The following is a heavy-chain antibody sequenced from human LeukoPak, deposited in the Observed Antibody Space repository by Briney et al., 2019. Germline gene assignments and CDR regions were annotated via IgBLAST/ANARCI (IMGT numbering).Heavy chain of an antibody. CDR3: ARDSGSYCFDY. D-gene: IGHD1-26*01. Sequence: GGSLRLSCAASGFTFSNYWMHWVRQAPGKGLVWVSRINSDGRSTNYADSVKGRFTISRDNAKNTLYLQMSSLRAEDTAVYYCARDSGSYCFDYWGQGTLVTVSS. J-gene: IGHJ4*02. V-gene: IGHV3-74*01. CDR1: GFTFSNYW. CDR2: INSDGRST.